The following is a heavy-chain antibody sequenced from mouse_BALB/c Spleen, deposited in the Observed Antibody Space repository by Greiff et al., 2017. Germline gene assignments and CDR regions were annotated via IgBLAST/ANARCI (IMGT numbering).Heavy chain of an antibody. Sequence: EVMLVESGGGLVQPGGSLRLSCATSGFTFTDYYMSWVRQPPGKALEWLGFIRNKANGYTTEYSASVKGRFTISRDNSQSILYLQMNTLRAEDSATYYCARGVNGWFAYWGQGTLVTVSA. CDR2: IRNKANGYTT. D-gene: IGHD2-2*01. J-gene: IGHJ3*01. V-gene: IGHV7-3*02. CDR3: ARGVNGWFAY. CDR1: GFTFTDYY.